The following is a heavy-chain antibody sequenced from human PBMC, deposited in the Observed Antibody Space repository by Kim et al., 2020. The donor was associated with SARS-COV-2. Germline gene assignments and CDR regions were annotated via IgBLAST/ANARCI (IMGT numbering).Heavy chain of an antibody. CDR1: GFTFSSYA. V-gene: IGHV3-30*04. CDR2: ISYDGSNK. J-gene: IGHJ4*02. D-gene: IGHD6-13*01. Sequence: GGSLRLSCAASGFTFSSYAMHWVRQAPGKGLEWVAVISYDGSNKYYADSVKGRFTISRDNSKNTLYLQMNSLRAEDTAVYYCARDDVAAAYYFDYWGQGTLVIVSS. CDR3: ARDDVAAAYYFDY.